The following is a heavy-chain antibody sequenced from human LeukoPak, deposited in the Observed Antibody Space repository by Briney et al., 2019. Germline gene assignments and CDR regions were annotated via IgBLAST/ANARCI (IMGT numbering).Heavy chain of an antibody. Sequence: GGSLRLSCAASGFTVRTTYMSWVRQAPGKGPEWVSVLYTGGGSDYADSVKGRFTISRDNAKNSLYLQMNSLRAEDTAVYYCARRRTTVTTSLDYWGQGTLVTVSS. J-gene: IGHJ4*02. CDR1: GFTVRTTY. CDR2: LYTGGGS. V-gene: IGHV3-53*01. CDR3: ARRRTTVTTSLDY. D-gene: IGHD4-17*01.